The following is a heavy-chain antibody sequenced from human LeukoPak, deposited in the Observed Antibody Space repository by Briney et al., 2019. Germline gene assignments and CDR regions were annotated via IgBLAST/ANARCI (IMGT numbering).Heavy chain of an antibody. CDR1: GYTFTSYY. V-gene: IGHV1-2*02. CDR2: INPNSGGT. CDR3: ARFYGDYKMYDY. J-gene: IGHJ4*02. Sequence: ASVKVSCKASGYTFTSYYMHWVRQAPGQGLEWMGWINPNSGGTHYAQEFQGRVTMTRDTSISTTYMELSRLRSDDTAVYYCARFYGDYKMYDYWGQGTLVTVSS. D-gene: IGHD4-17*01.